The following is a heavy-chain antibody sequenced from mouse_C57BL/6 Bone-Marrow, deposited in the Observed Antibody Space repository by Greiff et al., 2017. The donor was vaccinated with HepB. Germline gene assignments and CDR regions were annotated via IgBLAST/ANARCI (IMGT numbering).Heavy chain of an antibody. CDR3: ARKESLLWLPYYAMDY. D-gene: IGHD2-9*01. V-gene: IGHV2-2*01. CDR2: IWSGGST. J-gene: IGHJ4*01. Sequence: VMLVESGPGLVQPSQSLSITCTVSGFSLTSYGVHWVRQSPGKGLEWLGVIWSGGSTDYNAAFISRLSISKDNSKSQVFFKMNSLQADDTAIYYCARKESLLWLPYYAMDYWGQGTSVTVSS. CDR1: GFSLTSYG.